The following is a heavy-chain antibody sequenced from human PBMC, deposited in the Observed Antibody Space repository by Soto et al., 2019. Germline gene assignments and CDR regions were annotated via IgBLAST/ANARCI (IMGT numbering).Heavy chain of an antibody. CDR1: RRSFVGYY. V-gene: IGHV4-34*01. Sequence: TLSLTCSIYRRSFVGYYWIWIRQPPGKGLEWIGEISQSGNTNYSPSLKSRVSISIDTSKKQFSLNLASVSAADTAVYYCARAPKVSGSSQTRPDFWGQGTLVTVSS. CDR3: ARAPKVSGSSQTRPDF. D-gene: IGHD6-6*01. CDR2: ISQSGNT. J-gene: IGHJ4*02.